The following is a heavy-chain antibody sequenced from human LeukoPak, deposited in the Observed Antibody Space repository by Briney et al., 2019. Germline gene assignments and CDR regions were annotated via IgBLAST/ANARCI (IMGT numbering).Heavy chain of an antibody. V-gene: IGHV3-23*01. CDR2: ISGSGDST. D-gene: IGHD2-2*01. CDR1: GFTFSNYV. J-gene: IGHJ5*02. Sequence: PGGSLRLSWAASGFTFSNYVMSWVRQAPGKGLEWVSGISGSGDSTYYADSVKGRFTISRDNSKNTLYLQMNSLRAEDTAVYYCARGPRIIVVVPAAPPNWFDPWGQGTLVTVSS. CDR3: ARGPRIIVVVPAAPPNWFDP.